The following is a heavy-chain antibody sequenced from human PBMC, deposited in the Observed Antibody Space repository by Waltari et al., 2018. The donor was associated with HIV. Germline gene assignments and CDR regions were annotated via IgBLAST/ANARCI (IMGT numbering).Heavy chain of an antibody. CDR1: GGTFSTYA. D-gene: IGHD3-10*01. Sequence: QVQLVQSGAEVKKPGSSVRVSCKASGGTFSTYAISWVRQAPGQGLEWMGGIIPVCGTANSAQKFQYRVRITADESTSSAHMELSSLTSEDTAVYYCATHYGSGTYHNYYYGMDVWGQGTTVTVSS. CDR2: IIPVCGTA. CDR3: ATHYGSGTYHNYYYGMDV. V-gene: IGHV1-69*12. J-gene: IGHJ6*02.